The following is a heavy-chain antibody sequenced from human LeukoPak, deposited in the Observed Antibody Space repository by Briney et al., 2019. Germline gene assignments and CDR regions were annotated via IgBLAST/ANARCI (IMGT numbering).Heavy chain of an antibody. V-gene: IGHV1-2*02. J-gene: IGHJ4*02. CDR2: INPNSGGT. CDR3: AKARTAMTPYFDY. D-gene: IGHD5-18*01. CDR1: GYTFTGYY. Sequence: ASVKVSCKASGYTFTGYYMHWVRQAPGQGLEWIGWINPNSGGTDYAQKFQGRVTMTRDTSISTAYMELSRLTSDDTAVYYCAKARTAMTPYFDYWGQGTLVTVSS.